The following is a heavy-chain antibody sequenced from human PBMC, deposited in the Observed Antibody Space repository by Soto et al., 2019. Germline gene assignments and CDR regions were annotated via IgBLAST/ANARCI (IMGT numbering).Heavy chain of an antibody. CDR1: GFTFSSYA. Sequence: QVQLVESGGGVVQPGRSLRLSCAASGFTFSSYAMHWVRQAPGKGLEWVAVISYDGSNKYYADSVKGRFTISRDNSKNTLYLQMNSLRAEDTAVYYCARDSGVHIVVVTAILDYWGQGTLVTVSS. CDR2: ISYDGSNK. CDR3: ARDSGVHIVVVTAILDY. V-gene: IGHV3-30-3*01. D-gene: IGHD2-21*02. J-gene: IGHJ4*02.